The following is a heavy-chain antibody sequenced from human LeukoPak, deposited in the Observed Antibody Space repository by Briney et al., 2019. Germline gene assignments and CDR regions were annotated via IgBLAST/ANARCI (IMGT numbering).Heavy chain of an antibody. D-gene: IGHD5-12*01. Sequence: GGSLRLSCAASGFTFSSYWMSWVRQAPGKGLEWVANIKQDGSEKHYVDSVKGRFTISRDNAKNSLYLQMNSLRAEDTAVYYCARDGRGYSGYDEGWFDPWDQGTLVTVSS. CDR2: IKQDGSEK. J-gene: IGHJ5*02. CDR3: ARDGRGYSGYDEGWFDP. CDR1: GFTFSSYW. V-gene: IGHV3-7*01.